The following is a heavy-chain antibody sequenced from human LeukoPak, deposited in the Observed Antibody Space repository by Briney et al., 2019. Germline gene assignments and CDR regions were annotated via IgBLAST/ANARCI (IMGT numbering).Heavy chain of an antibody. D-gene: IGHD3-10*01. CDR1: GFTFDDYA. CDR2: ISWNSGSI. CDR3: AKALRGGAFDY. V-gene: IGHV3-9*03. J-gene: IGHJ4*02. Sequence: GGSLRLSCAASGFTFDDYAMHWVRQDPGKGLEGVSGISWNSGSIGYAASVKGRFTISRDNAKNSLYLQMNSLRAEDMALYYCAKALRGGAFDYWGQGTLVTVSS.